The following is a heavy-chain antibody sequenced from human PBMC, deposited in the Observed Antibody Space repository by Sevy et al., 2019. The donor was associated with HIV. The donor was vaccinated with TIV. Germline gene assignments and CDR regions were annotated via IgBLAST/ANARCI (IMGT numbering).Heavy chain of an antibody. CDR1: GGSVSSGSDY. J-gene: IGHJ3*02. CDR2: VYTSGST. CDR3: ARAQHGYCSGGSCSSASFDI. V-gene: IGHV4-61*01. Sequence: SETLSLTCSVSGGSVSSGSDYWSWIRQPPGKGLEWIGNVYTSGSTKYNPSLKSRVTISVDTSKNEFSLKLTSLTAADTAVYYCARAQHGYCSGGSCSSASFDIWGQGTMVTVSS. D-gene: IGHD2-15*01.